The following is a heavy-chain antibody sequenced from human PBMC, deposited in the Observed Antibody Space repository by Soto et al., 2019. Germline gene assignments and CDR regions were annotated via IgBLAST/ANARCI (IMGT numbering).Heavy chain of an antibody. J-gene: IGHJ4*02. V-gene: IGHV2-5*02. Sequence: QVTLKEAGPSLLKPTQPLTLTCTFSGFSLSTSGMGVGWIRQPPGKALEWLALIYWDEDRRHSPSLKSRLTITKDTAKNQVVLTMTNMDPVDTATYYCARRYYDTLTGLPYYFDSWGQGTLVTVSS. CDR1: GFSLSTSGMG. CDR3: ARRYYDTLTGLPYYFDS. CDR2: IYWDEDR. D-gene: IGHD3-9*01.